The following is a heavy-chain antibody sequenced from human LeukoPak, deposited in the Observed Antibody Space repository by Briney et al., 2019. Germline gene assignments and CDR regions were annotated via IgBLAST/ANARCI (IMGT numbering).Heavy chain of an antibody. Sequence: GGSLRLSCAASGFTFSSYSMNWVRQAPGKGLEWVSSISSSSNYIYYADSVKGRFTISRDNSKNTLYLQMNSLRAEDTAVYYCAKDPALLWFGEFPSPFDYWGQGTLVTVSS. CDR2: ISSSSNYI. J-gene: IGHJ4*02. CDR1: GFTFSSYS. CDR3: AKDPALLWFGEFPSPFDY. D-gene: IGHD3-10*01. V-gene: IGHV3-21*04.